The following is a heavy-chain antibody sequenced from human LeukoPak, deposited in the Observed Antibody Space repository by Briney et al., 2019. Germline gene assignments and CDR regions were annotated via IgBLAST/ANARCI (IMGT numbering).Heavy chain of an antibody. Sequence: ASVKVSCKASGYTFTSYDINWVRQATGQGLEWMGWMNPNSGNTGYAQKFQGRVTMTRNTSISTAYMELSSLRSEDTAVYYCASIDLNCSGGSCYFANYYYYGTDVWGQGTTVTVSS. CDR3: ASIDLNCSGGSCYFANYYYYGTDV. J-gene: IGHJ6*02. CDR2: MNPNSGNT. V-gene: IGHV1-8*01. CDR1: GYTFTSYD. D-gene: IGHD2-15*01.